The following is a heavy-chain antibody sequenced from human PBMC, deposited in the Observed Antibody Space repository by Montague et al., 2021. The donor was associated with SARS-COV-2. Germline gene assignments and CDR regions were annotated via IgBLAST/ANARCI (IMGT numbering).Heavy chain of an antibody. D-gene: IGHD3-10*01. Sequence: SETLSLTCTVSRGSISPYYRTWIRQPPGKRLEWIGYIYYTGNTKYKPSLKSRVTISVDTSKNQFSLNLKSVTAADTAVYYCARDRGRYFDSGSYNWLDSWGQGTLVTVSS. CDR2: IYYTGNT. J-gene: IGHJ5*01. V-gene: IGHV4-59*01. CDR3: ARDRGRYFDSGSYNWLDS. CDR1: RGSISPYY.